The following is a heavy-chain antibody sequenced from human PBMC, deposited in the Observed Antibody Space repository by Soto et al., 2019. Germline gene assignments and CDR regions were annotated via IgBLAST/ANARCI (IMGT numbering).Heavy chain of an antibody. CDR1: GGSISSYY. V-gene: IGHV4-59*01. CDR3: ARAIGIAAAGPFDY. J-gene: IGHJ4*02. Sequence: QVQLQESGPGLVKPSETLSLTCTVSGGSISSYYWSWIRQPPGKGLEWIGYIYYSGSTNYNPSLKSRVTISVDTSKNQCSLKLSSVTAADTAVYYCARAIGIAAAGPFDYWGQGTLVTVSS. D-gene: IGHD6-13*01. CDR2: IYYSGST.